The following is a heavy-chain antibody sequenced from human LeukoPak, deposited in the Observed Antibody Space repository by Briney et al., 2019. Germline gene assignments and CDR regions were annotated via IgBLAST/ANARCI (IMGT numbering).Heavy chain of an antibody. V-gene: IGHV1-2*06. CDR2: INPNSGDT. D-gene: IGHD6-19*01. CDR1: GYTFTGYH. CDR3: ARGDRAVAGLSFDY. J-gene: IGHJ4*02. Sequence: ASVKVSCKASGYTFTGYHMHWVRQAPGQGLEWMGRINPNSGDTNYAQKFQGRVTMTRDTSISTAYMELSRLRSDDTAVYYCARGDRAVAGLSFDYWGQGTLVTVSS.